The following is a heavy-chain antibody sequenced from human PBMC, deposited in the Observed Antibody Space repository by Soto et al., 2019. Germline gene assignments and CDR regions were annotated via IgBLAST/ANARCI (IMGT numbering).Heavy chain of an antibody. V-gene: IGHV4-34*01. CDR1: GGSFSGYY. J-gene: IGHJ5*02. CDR3: AKKGPYVFWIGYYTVMNSFGGRYNCFAP. CDR2: INHSGST. Sequence: PSETLSLTCAVYGGSFSGYYWSWIRQPPGKGLEWIGEINHSGSTNYNPSLKSRVTISVDTSKNQFSLKLSSVTAADTAVYYCAKKGPYVFWIGYYTVMNSFGGRYNCFAPGGRETRVPVPS. D-gene: IGHD3-3*01.